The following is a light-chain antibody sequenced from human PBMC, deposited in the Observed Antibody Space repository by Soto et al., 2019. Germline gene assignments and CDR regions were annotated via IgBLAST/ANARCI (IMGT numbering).Light chain of an antibody. CDR3: QQYGNLPIT. Sequence: DIQMTQSPSSLSASVGDRVTITCQATEDINNYLNWYQQKPGKAPKLLIYDASNLEAGVPSRFRGSGSGTDFTFTISSLQPEDIATYYCQQYGNLPITFGQGTRLEIK. CDR2: DAS. V-gene: IGKV1-33*01. J-gene: IGKJ5*01. CDR1: EDINNY.